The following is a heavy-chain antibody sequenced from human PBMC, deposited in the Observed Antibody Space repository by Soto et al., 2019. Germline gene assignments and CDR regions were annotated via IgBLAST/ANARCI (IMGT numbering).Heavy chain of an antibody. CDR2: INAVNGNT. CDR1: GYTFTSYA. CDR3: ARNLMDYDILTGYYRAYYFDY. Sequence: GASVKVSCKASGYTFTSYAMHWVRQAPGQRLEWMGWINAVNGNTKYSQKFQGRVTITRDTSASTAYMELSSLRSEDTAVYYCARNLMDYDILTGYYRAYYFDYWGQGTRVTVSS. V-gene: IGHV1-3*01. D-gene: IGHD3-9*01. J-gene: IGHJ4*02.